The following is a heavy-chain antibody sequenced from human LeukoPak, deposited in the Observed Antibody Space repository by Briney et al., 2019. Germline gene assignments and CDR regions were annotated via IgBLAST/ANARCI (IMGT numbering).Heavy chain of an antibody. V-gene: IGHV3-7*01. J-gene: IGHJ5*02. CDR3: ARDPTHQLLQT. CDR2: IKQDGSEK. Sequence: PGGSLRLYCAASGFTFSCYWMSWVRQAPGKGLEWVANIKQDGSEKYYVDSVKGRFTISRDNAKNSLYLQMNSLRAEDTAVYYCARDPTHQLLQTWGQGTLVTVSS. CDR1: GFTFSCYW. D-gene: IGHD2-2*01.